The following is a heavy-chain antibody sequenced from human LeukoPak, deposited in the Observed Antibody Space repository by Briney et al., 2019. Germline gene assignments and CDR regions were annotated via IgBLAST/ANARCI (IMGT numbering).Heavy chain of an antibody. Sequence: GGSLRLSCAASGFTFSDFAMRWVRQSPGKGLEWVSSIGGGDTYFADSVKGRFTISRDNSRSTLYLQMNSLRAEDTAIYYCAKLSDRRMDVWGQGTTVTVSS. J-gene: IGHJ6*02. V-gene: IGHV3-23*01. D-gene: IGHD3-22*01. CDR3: AKLSDRRMDV. CDR1: GFTFSDFA. CDR2: IGGGDT.